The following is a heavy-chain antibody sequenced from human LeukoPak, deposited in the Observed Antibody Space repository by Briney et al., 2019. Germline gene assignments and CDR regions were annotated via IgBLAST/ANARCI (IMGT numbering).Heavy chain of an antibody. J-gene: IGHJ4*02. CDR1: GFTFSSYA. V-gene: IGHV3-23*01. CDR2: INGSGGST. Sequence: GGSLRLSCAASGFTFSSYAMSWVRQAPGKGLEWVSGINGSGGSTYYADSVKGRFTISRDNSKNTLYVQMNSLRAEDTAVYYCAKLGNWNLDCWGEGTLVTVSS. D-gene: IGHD1-1*01. CDR3: AKLGNWNLDC.